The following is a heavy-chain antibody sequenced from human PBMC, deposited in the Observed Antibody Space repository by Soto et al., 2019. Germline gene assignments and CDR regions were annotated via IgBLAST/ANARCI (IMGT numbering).Heavy chain of an antibody. CDR2: IIPIFGTA. CDR1: GGTFSSYA. Sequence: QVQLVQSGAEVKKPGSSVKVSCKASGGTFSSYAISWVRQAPGQGLEWMGGIIPIFGTANYAQKFQGRVTITADESTSTAYMELSSLRSEDTAVYYCARSEGYDFWSGYPDYYYYYGMDVWGQGITVTVSS. CDR3: ARSEGYDFWSGYPDYYYYYGMDV. V-gene: IGHV1-69*01. J-gene: IGHJ6*02. D-gene: IGHD3-3*01.